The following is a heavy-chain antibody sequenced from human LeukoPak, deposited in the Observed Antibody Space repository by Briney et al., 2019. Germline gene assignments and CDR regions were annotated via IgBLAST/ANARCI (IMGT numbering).Heavy chain of an antibody. V-gene: IGHV4-31*03. CDR2: INYSGST. Sequence: SETLSLTCTVSGGSISSGAHYWSWIRQHPGKGLVWIGYINYSGSTYYNPSLKSRVTISADTSKNQFSLKLSSVTAADTAVYYCARGGSGEGYWGQGTLVTVSS. J-gene: IGHJ4*02. CDR1: GGSISSGAHY. CDR3: ARGGSGEGY. D-gene: IGHD3-10*01.